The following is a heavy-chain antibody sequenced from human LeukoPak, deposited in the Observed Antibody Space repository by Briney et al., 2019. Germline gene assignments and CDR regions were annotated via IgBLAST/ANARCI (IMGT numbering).Heavy chain of an antibody. Sequence: GGSLRLSCAASGFTFSDYYMSWIRQAPGKGLEWVSYISSSGSTIYYADSVKGRFTISRDNAKNSLYLQMNSLRAEDTAVYYCASAMYSSSWYRVGAFDIWGQGTMVTVSS. V-gene: IGHV3-11*04. J-gene: IGHJ3*02. CDR2: ISSSGSTI. CDR1: GFTFSDYY. D-gene: IGHD6-13*01. CDR3: ASAMYSSSWYRVGAFDI.